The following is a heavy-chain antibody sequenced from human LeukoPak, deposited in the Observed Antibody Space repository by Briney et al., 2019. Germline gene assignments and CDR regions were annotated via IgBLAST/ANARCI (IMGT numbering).Heavy chain of an antibody. CDR1: TFTSSNYA. V-gene: IGHV3-23*01. CDR3: AKEDDILTGYYPFDS. J-gene: IGHJ4*02. D-gene: IGHD3-9*01. Sequence: GGSLRLSCAAPTFTSSNYAMNRVRQAPGRGLEWVSGISGSGTGTHYADSVKGRFTISRDNSKNTLYLQMNSLRAEDTAVYYCAKEDDILTGYYPFDSWGQGTLVTVSS. CDR2: ISGSGTGT.